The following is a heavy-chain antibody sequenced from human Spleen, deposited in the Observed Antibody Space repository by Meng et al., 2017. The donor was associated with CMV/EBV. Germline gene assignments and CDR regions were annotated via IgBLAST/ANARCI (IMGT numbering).Heavy chain of an antibody. Sequence: GESLKISCAGSGFTFSGYWMNWVRQAPGRGLEWVANIKQGGSEKNYVDSVKGRFTISRDNAKNSLYLQMNSLRAEDTAVYYCARVSGYCSTNICQWVGGEGHYYYGMDVWGQGTTVTVSS. D-gene: IGHD2-2*01. CDR3: ARVSGYCSTNICQWVGGEGHYYYGMDV. CDR1: GFTFSGYW. V-gene: IGHV3-7*01. J-gene: IGHJ6*02. CDR2: IKQGGSEK.